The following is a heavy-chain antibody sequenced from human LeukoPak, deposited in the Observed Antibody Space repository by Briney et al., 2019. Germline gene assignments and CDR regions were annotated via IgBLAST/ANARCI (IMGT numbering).Heavy chain of an antibody. CDR1: GFIFSNFG. V-gene: IGHV3-30*18. CDR3: AKARGSGFQRGDAFDM. CDR2: ISYDGKDK. D-gene: IGHD6-19*01. J-gene: IGHJ3*02. Sequence: PGRSLRLSCATSGFIFSNFGMNWVRQAPGKGLQWMAFISYDGKDKYYSESVKGRITISRDNSKSTLYVEMDSLTTEDTAVYYCAKARGSGFQRGDAFDMWGQGTRVTVSS.